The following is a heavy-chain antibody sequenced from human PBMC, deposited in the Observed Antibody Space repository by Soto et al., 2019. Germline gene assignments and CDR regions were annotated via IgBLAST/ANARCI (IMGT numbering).Heavy chain of an antibody. CDR1: GFTFSSYS. V-gene: IGHV3-21*01. J-gene: IGHJ3*02. CDR3: ERMAWYSSSWLIAVAGYNDFDS. CDR2: ISSSSSYI. D-gene: IGHD6-13*01. Sequence: GGSLRLSCAASGFTFSSYSMNWVRQAPGKGLEWVSSISSSSSYIYYADSVKGRFTISRDNAKNSLYLQMNSLRAEDTAVYYFERMAWYSSSWLIAVAGYNDFDSWGQGTMGTVSS.